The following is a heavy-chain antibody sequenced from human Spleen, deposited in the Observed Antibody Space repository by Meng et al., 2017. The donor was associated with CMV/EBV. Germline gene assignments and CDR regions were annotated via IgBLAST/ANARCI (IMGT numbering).Heavy chain of an antibody. CDR2: IIPIYGTT. CDR3: ARSCNGNTCPFDF. J-gene: IGHJ4*02. V-gene: IGHV1-69*05. CDR1: AGTFRTYA. Sequence: ASAGTFRTYAVTWVRPAPGQGLEWMGRIIPIYGTTNYAQKFQGRVTITTDESTGTAYMELSSLRSEDAAFYYCARSCNGNTCPFDFWGQGTLVTVSS. D-gene: IGHD2/OR15-2a*01.